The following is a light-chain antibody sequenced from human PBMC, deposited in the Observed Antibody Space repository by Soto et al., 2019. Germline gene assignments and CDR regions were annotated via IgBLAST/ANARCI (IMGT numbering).Light chain of an antibody. CDR3: QQRTNWPLT. Sequence: EIVLTHSPATLSLSPGERATLSCRASQGVSSYLAWYQHRPGQAPRLLIYDASNRATGIPARFSGSGSGTDFTLTISSLEPEDFAVYYCQQRTNWPLTFGGGTKVEIK. J-gene: IGKJ4*01. V-gene: IGKV3-11*01. CDR2: DAS. CDR1: QGVSSY.